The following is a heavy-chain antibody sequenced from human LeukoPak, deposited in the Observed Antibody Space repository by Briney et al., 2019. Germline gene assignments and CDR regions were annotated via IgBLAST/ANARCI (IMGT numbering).Heavy chain of an antibody. D-gene: IGHD5-18*01. CDR2: IYTSGST. CDR3: ARENSYGGYYYYYYGMDV. J-gene: IGHJ6*02. CDR1: GGTITSYY. V-gene: IGHV4-4*07. Sequence: SETLSLTCTVSGGTITSYYWSWIRQPPGNGLEWIGRIYTSGSTNYNPSLKSRVTMSVDTSKNKFSLKLSSVTAADTAVYYCARENSYGGYYYYYYGMDVWGQGTTVTVSS.